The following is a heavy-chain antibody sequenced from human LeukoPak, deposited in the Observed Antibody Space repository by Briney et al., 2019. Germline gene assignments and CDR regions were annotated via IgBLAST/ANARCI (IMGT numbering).Heavy chain of an antibody. V-gene: IGHV3-23*01. D-gene: IGHD3-3*01. CDR3: AKVSSGEHTFWSDFSQDKWFDP. Sequence: GGSLRLSCAASGFTFKSYAMTWVRQAPGKGLEWVSAIGGGGDKVFYADPVKGRFTISRDNSKQTLYLQMNSLGAADTAVYYCAKVSSGEHTFWSDFSQDKWFDPWGLGTLVTVAS. J-gene: IGHJ5*02. CDR1: GFTFKSYA. CDR2: IGGGGDKV.